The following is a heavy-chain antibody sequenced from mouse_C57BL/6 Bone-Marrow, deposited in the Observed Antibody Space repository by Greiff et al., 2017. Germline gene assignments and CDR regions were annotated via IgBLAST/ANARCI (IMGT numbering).Heavy chain of an antibody. CDR2: IYPGDGDT. V-gene: IGHV1-82*01. CDR3: ARNYGSSPWFAY. CDR1: GYAFGSSW. J-gene: IGHJ3*01. D-gene: IGHD1-1*01. Sequence: QVQLQQSGPELVKPGASVKISSKASGYAFGSSWRNWLKPRPGTGLEWIGRIYPGDGDTTYNGKFKGKATLPADKSSSTAYMQLSSLTSEDSAVYFCARNYGSSPWFAYWGQGTLVTVSA.